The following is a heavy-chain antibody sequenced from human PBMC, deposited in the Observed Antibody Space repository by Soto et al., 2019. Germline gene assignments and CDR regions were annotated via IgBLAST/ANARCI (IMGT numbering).Heavy chain of an antibody. CDR2: ISSSSSYI. V-gene: IGHV3-21*02. CDR3: ARYDSSGYYWPYFYYGMDV. J-gene: IGHJ6*02. CDR1: GFTFSTYS. D-gene: IGHD3-22*01. Sequence: EVQLLESGGGLVKPGGSLRLSCAASGFTFSTYSMNWVRQAPGKGLEWVSSISSSSSYIYYADSVKGRFTISRDNAKKSLYLQMNSLRAEDTAVYYCARYDSSGYYWPYFYYGMDVWGQGTTVTVSS.